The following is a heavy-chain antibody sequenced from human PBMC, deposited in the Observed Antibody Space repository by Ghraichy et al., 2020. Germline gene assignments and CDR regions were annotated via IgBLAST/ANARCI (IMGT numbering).Heavy chain of an antibody. CDR3: ARGHFYYDFWSGYLQYNWFDP. J-gene: IGHJ5*02. CDR1: GGSISSSSYY. D-gene: IGHD3-3*01. Sequence: SETLSLTCTVSGGSISSSSYYWGWIRQPPGKGLEWIGSIYYSGSTNYNPSLKSRVTISVDTSKNQFSLKLSSVTAADTAVYYCARGHFYYDFWSGYLQYNWFDPWGQGTLVTVSS. V-gene: IGHV4-39*07. CDR2: IYYSGST.